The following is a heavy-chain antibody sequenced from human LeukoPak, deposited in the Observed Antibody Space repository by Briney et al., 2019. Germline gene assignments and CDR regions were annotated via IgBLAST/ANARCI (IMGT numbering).Heavy chain of an antibody. CDR3: TRARWELLGGDC. V-gene: IGHV3-74*01. J-gene: IGHJ4*02. Sequence: GGSLILSCAASGFTFSDYWMHWVRQAPGKGLVWVSRIKRDGSSTSYADSVKGRFTISRDNAKNTLYLQMNSLRVEDTAVYYCTRARWELLGGDCWGQGTLVTVSS. D-gene: IGHD1-26*01. CDR1: GFTFSDYW. CDR2: IKRDGSST.